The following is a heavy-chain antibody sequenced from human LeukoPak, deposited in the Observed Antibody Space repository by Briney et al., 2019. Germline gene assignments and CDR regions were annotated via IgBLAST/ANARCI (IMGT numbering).Heavy chain of an antibody. Sequence: ASVKVSCKASGYTFTSYYMHWVRQAPGQGLEWMGIMNPSGGSTSYAQKFQGRVTMTTDMSTSTVYMELSSLRSEDTAVYYCARVGQPWESAIRWYFDYWGQGTLVTVSS. CDR1: GYTFTSYY. J-gene: IGHJ4*02. D-gene: IGHD5/OR15-5a*01. CDR3: ARVGQPWESAIRWYFDY. V-gene: IGHV1-46*01. CDR2: MNPSGGST.